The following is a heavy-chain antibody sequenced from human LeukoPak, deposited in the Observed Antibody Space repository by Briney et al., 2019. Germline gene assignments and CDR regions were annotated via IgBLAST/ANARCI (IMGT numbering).Heavy chain of an antibody. CDR3: AIDSSGYFDAFDI. J-gene: IGHJ3*02. CDR2: IFRSGST. V-gene: IGHV4-38-2*02. CDR1: GYSISSGYY. Sequence: SETLSLTCAVSGYSISSGYYWGWIRQPPGKGLEWIGSIFRSGSTHYHPSLKSRVTISVDTSKNQFSLKLSSVTAADTAVYYCAIDSSGYFDAFDIWGQGTMVTVSS. D-gene: IGHD3-22*01.